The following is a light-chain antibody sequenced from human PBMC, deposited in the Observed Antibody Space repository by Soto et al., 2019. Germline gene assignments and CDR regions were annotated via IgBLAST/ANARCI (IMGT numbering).Light chain of an antibody. J-gene: IGKJ4*01. CDR1: RSVGRW. CDR3: QQGDSFPLT. CDR2: TAS. V-gene: IGKV1-12*01. Sequence: DIQMTQSPSFVSASVGDRVTITCRASRSVGRWLAWYQQKPGKAPKVLIYTASILQSGVPSRFSGSGSGTDFSLSISSLQPGDCATYFCQQGDSFPLTLGGGTKVENK.